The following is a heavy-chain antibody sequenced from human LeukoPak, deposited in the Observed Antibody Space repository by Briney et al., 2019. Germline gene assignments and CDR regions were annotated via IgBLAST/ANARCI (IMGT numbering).Heavy chain of an antibody. CDR2: ISGSGGST. Sequence: GGSLRLSCAASEFTFSSYAMSWVRQAPGKGLEWVSAISGSGGSTYYADSVKGRFTISRDNSKNTLYLQMNSLRAEDTAVYYCAKLGTEWLFLLDYWGQGTLVTVSS. D-gene: IGHD3-22*01. V-gene: IGHV3-23*01. CDR1: EFTFSSYA. J-gene: IGHJ4*02. CDR3: AKLGTEWLFLLDY.